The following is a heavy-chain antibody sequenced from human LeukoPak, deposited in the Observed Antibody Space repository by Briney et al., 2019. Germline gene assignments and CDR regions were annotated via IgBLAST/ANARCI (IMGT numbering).Heavy chain of an antibody. J-gene: IGHJ5*02. V-gene: IGHV4-61*01. D-gene: IGHD1-26*01. Sequence: SETLSLTCTVSGASVSSASYWTWIRQPPGKGVEWITHIYNGVNTNYNPSLKSRVTISVDTSKNQFSLRLNSVTAADTAVYYCARSRAFNSGAFDPWGQGSLVTVSS. CDR3: ARSRAFNSGAFDP. CDR2: IYNGVNT. CDR1: GASVSSASY.